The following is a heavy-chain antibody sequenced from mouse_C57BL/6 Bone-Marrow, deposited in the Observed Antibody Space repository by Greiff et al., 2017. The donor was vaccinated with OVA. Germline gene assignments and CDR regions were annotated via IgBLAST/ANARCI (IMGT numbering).Heavy chain of an antibody. CDR3: AITTVVAQDYFDY. J-gene: IGHJ2*01. D-gene: IGHD1-1*01. CDR2: IHSDGGST. V-gene: IGHV5-2*01. CDR1: EYEFPSHD. Sequence: EVQLQQSGGGLVQPGESLKLSCESNEYEFPSHDMSWVRKTPEKRLELVAAIHSDGGSTYYPDTMERRFIISRDNTKKTLYLQMSSLRSEDTALYYCAITTVVAQDYFDYWGQGTTLTVSS.